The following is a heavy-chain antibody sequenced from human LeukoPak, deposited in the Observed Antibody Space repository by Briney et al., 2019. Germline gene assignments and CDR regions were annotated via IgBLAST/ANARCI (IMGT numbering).Heavy chain of an antibody. CDR3: AMLLYHSGRPGP. CDR2: INHPGST. CDR1: GVSLNHYH. V-gene: IGHV4-34*01. Sequence: SETLSLSCAVYGVSLNHYHWTWIRQTPGKGLEWIGEINHPGSTNYNPSLKSRLTISIDTSKSQFSLHLNSVTAADTAVYYCAMLLYHSGRPGPWGQGTLVTVSS. D-gene: IGHD1-14*01. J-gene: IGHJ5*02.